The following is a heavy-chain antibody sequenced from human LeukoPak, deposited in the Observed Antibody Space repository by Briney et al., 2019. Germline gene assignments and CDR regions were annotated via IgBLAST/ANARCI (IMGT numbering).Heavy chain of an antibody. CDR1: GFTFSTYW. D-gene: IGHD1-26*01. Sequence: PGGFLRLSCAASGFTFSTYWMTWIRQPPGKGLEWVANMKQDGSGQYYVDSVKGRFTISRDNAKNSLYLQMNSLRAEDTAVYYCARGGSHFWYFDLWGRGTLVTVSS. CDR2: MKQDGSGQ. V-gene: IGHV3-7*04. CDR3: ARGGSHFWYFDL. J-gene: IGHJ2*01.